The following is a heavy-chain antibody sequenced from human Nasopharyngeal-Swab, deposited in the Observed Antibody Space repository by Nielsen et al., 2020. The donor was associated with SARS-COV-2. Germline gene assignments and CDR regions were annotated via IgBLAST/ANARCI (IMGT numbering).Heavy chain of an antibody. D-gene: IGHD3-16*02. CDR3: ARDLRYYYDYVWGSYRYRGSDY. Sequence: VCQAPGKGLECVSGINWNGGSTGYADSVKGRFTISRDNAKNSLYLQMNSLRAEDTALYHCARDLRYYYDYVWGSYRYRGSDYWGQGTLVTVSS. CDR2: INWNGGST. J-gene: IGHJ4*02. V-gene: IGHV3-20*01.